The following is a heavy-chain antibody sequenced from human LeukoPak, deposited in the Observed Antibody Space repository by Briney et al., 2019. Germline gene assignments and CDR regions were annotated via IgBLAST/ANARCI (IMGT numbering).Heavy chain of an antibody. Sequence: GGSLRLSCAASGFTFCIYAMTWVRQAPGKGLEWVSTISGSGDSTYYADSVKGRFTVSRDNSKNTLYLQMNSLRAEDAAIYHCVKDSSRDGYNWNWYFDLWGRGTLVTLSS. CDR2: ISGSGDST. CDR1: GFTFCIYA. V-gene: IGHV3-23*01. CDR3: VKDSSRDGYNWNWYFDL. D-gene: IGHD5-24*01. J-gene: IGHJ2*01.